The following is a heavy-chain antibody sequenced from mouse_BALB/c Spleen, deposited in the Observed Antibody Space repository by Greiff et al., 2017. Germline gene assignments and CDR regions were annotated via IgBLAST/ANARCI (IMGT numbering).Heavy chain of an antibody. CDR2: LSDGGSYT. D-gene: IGHD1-1*01. J-gene: IGHJ4*01. CDR3: ARELRGYAIDD. CDR1: GFTFSDYY. V-gene: IGHV5-4*02. Sequence: DVTLVESGGGLVKPGGSLKLSCAASGFTFSDYYMYWVRQTPEKRLEWVATLSDGGSYTYYPDSVKGRFTISRDNAKNNLYLQMSSLKSEDTAMYYRARELRGYAIDDWGQGTSVTVSS.